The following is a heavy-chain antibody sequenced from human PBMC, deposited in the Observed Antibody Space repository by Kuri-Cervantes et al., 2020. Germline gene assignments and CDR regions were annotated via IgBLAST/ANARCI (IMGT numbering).Heavy chain of an antibody. CDR2: ISYDGSNK. J-gene: IGHJ1*01. D-gene: IGHD3-22*01. CDR1: GFTFSSYA. V-gene: IGHV3-30-3*01. CDR3: ARGRTYYYDSSGYYRKEYFQH. Sequence: GGSLRLSCAASGFTFSSYAMHWVRQAPGKGLEWVAVISYDGSNKYYADSVKGRFTISRDNSKNTLYLQMNSLRAEDTAVYYCARGRTYYYDSSGYYRKEYFQHWGQGTLVTVSS.